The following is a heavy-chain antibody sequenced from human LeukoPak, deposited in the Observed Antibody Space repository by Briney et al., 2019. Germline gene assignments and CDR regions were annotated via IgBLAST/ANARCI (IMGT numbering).Heavy chain of an antibody. CDR1: GFSFSSYS. D-gene: IGHD5-12*01. J-gene: IGHJ3*02. CDR2: ISSSGSYI. CDR3: ARDTSPSSSGTYFDALDM. Sequence: SGGSLRLSCEASGFSFSSYSMNWVRQAPGKGLEWVSSISSSGSYIYYADSLKGRFTISRDNAKNSVFLQMNSLRVEDTARYFCARDTSPSSSGTYFDALDMWGQGTMVTVSS. V-gene: IGHV3-21*01.